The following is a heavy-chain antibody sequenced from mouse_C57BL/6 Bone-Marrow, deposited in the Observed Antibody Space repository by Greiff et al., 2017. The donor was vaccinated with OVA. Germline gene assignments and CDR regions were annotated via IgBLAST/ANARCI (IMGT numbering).Heavy chain of an antibody. CDR2: IYPSDSET. CDR1: GYTFTSYW. CDR3: ARSWLLRGGYCDY. D-gene: IGHD2-3*01. Sequence: VQLQQPGAELVRPGSSVKLSCKASGYTFTSYWMDWVKQRPGQGLEWIGNIYPSDSETHYNQKFKDKATLTVDKSSSTAYMQLSSLTSEDSAVDDWARSWLLRGGYCDYWGQGTTLTVSS. V-gene: IGHV1-61*01. J-gene: IGHJ2*01.